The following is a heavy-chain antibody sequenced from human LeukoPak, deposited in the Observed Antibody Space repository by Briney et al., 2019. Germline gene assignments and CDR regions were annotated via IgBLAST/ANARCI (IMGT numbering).Heavy chain of an antibody. J-gene: IGHJ5*02. Sequence: HGASVTVSCKASGGTFSSYAISWVRQAPGQGLEWMGGIIPIFGTANYAQKFQGRVTITTDESTSTAYMELSSLRSEDTAVYHCAREASYYYDSSGYYPNWFDPWGQGTLVTVSS. D-gene: IGHD3-22*01. V-gene: IGHV1-69*05. CDR3: AREASYYYDSSGYYPNWFDP. CDR2: IIPIFGTA. CDR1: GGTFSSYA.